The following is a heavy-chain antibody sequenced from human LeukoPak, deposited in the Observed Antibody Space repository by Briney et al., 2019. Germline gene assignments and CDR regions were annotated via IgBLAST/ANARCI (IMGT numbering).Heavy chain of an antibody. J-gene: IGHJ4*02. D-gene: IGHD3-10*01. V-gene: IGHV4-39*07. CDR2: IYYSGNT. CDR3: ARERSGSGNYYSPFDY. Sequence: PSETLSLTCTVSGGSISGSDYYWGWIRQPPGKGLEWIGSIYYSGNTYYNPSLESRVTMSVDTSKNQFSLKLSSVTAADTAVYYCARERSGSGNYYSPFDYWGQGTLVTVSS. CDR1: GGSISGSDYY.